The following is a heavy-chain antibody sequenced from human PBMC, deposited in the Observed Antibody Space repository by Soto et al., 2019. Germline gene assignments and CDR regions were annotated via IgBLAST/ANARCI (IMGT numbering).Heavy chain of an antibody. D-gene: IGHD1-26*01. CDR1: GGSFSGYY. CDR3: ARGYSGSYDGMDV. Sequence: SETLSLTCAVYGGSFSGYYWSWIRQPPGKGLEWIGEINHSGSTNYNPSLKSRVTISVDTSKNQFSLKLSSVTAADTAVYYCARGYSGSYDGMDVWGQGTTVTAP. CDR2: INHSGST. V-gene: IGHV4-34*01. J-gene: IGHJ6*02.